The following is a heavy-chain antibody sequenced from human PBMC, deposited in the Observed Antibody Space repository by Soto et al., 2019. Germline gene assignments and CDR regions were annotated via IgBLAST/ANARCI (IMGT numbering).Heavy chain of an antibody. CDR3: ASSPGIVASAGSGPRGGYYHYYMDV. CDR2: ISSSSSTI. J-gene: IGHJ6*03. D-gene: IGHD6-13*01. Sequence: GGSLRLSCAASGFTFSSYSMNWVRQAPGKGLEWVSYISSSSSTIYYADSVKGRFTISRDNAKNSLHLQMNSLRAEDTAVYHCASSPGIVASAGSGPRGGYYHYYMDVWGKGTTVTVSS. CDR1: GFTFSSYS. V-gene: IGHV3-48*01.